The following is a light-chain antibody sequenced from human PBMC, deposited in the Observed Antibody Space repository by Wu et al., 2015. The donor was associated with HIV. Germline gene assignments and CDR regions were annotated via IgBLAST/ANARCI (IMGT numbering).Light chain of an antibody. CDR2: GAS. V-gene: IGKV3-15*01. Sequence: EIVMMQSPATLSVSPGERVTLSCRASQSVSKNLAWYQQKPGQAPRLLIHGASTRATGVPARLSGSGSGTEFTLTISIIQSEDSATYYCHQYNKRPPLTFGGGTKVEIK. CDR3: HQYNKRPPLT. J-gene: IGKJ4*01. CDR1: QSVSKN.